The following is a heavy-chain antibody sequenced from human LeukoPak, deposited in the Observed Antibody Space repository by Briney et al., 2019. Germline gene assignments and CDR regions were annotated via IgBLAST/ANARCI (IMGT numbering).Heavy chain of an antibody. V-gene: IGHV4-34*01. CDR2: INHSGST. CDR1: GGSFRGYY. D-gene: IGHD6-6*01. Sequence: SETLSLTCAVYGGSFRGYYWSSIRQPPRKGLEWIGEINHSGSTNYNPSPKSRVTISVDTSKTLFSLKLSSVTAADSAVYYCARGAKCSSSSVRWFDPWGQGTLVTVSS. CDR3: ARGAKCSSSSVRWFDP. J-gene: IGHJ5*02.